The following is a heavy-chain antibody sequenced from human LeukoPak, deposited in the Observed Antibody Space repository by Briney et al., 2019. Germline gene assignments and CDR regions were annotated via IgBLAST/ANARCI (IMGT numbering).Heavy chain of an antibody. Sequence: ASVRVSCKPSGYTFTGYYIQWVRQAPGQGLEWMGWLNPKSGGTNSAQKFKGRVTLTRDTSISTACMELSGLRSDDTAVYYCARGVVAATFYYYMDVWGKGTMVTVSS. CDR1: GYTFTGYY. J-gene: IGHJ6*03. D-gene: IGHD2-15*01. V-gene: IGHV1-2*02. CDR3: ARGVVAATFYYYMDV. CDR2: LNPKSGGT.